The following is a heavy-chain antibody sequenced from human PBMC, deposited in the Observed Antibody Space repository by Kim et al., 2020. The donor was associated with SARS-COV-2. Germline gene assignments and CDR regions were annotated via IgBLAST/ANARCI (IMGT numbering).Heavy chain of an antibody. D-gene: IGHD6-13*01. Sequence: KYYADSVKGRFTNSRDNSKNRLYLQMDSLRAEDTAVYYCANLSIAAAVPGWGQGALVSVSS. J-gene: IGHJ4*02. CDR2: K. V-gene: IGHV3-33*06. CDR3: ANLSIAAAVPG.